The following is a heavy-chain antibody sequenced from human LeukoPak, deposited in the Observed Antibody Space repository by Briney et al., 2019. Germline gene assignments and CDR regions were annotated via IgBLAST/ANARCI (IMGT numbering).Heavy chain of an antibody. Sequence: SETLSLTCTVSGGSISSYYWSWIRQPPGKMLEWIGYIYYSGSTNYNPSLKSRITISVDTSKNQFSLKLRSVTAADTAVYYCARHGTISSESYFDYWGQGALVTVSS. D-gene: IGHD1-14*01. V-gene: IGHV4-59*01. CDR1: GGSISSYY. CDR3: ARHGTISSESYFDY. CDR2: IYYSGST. J-gene: IGHJ4*02.